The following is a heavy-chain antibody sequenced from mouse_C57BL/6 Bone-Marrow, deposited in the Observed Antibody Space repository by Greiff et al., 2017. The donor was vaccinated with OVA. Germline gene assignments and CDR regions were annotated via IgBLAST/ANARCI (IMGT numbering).Heavy chain of an antibody. V-gene: IGHV1-18*01. CDR2: INPNNGGP. J-gene: IGHJ1*03. CDR3: ARLYYGSSYGYFDV. D-gene: IGHD1-1*01. CDR1: GYTFTDYN. Sequence: VQLKQSGPELVKPGASVKIPCKASGYTFTDYNMDWVKQSHGQSLEWIGDINPNNGGPIYNQKFKGKATLTVDKSSITAYMELRSLTSEDTAGYYGARLYYGSSYGYFDVWGTGTTVTVSS.